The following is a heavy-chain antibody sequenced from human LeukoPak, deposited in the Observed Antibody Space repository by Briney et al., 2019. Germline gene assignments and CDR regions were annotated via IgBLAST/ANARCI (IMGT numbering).Heavy chain of an antibody. D-gene: IGHD2-15*01. Sequence: ASVKVSCKASGYTFTSYGISWVRQAPGQGLECMGWISAYNGNTNYAQKLQGRVTMTTDTSTSTAYMELRSLRSDDTAVYYCARDLRHCSGGSCYSNWFDPWGQGTLVTVSS. J-gene: IGHJ5*02. CDR3: ARDLRHCSGGSCYSNWFDP. CDR2: ISAYNGNT. V-gene: IGHV1-18*01. CDR1: GYTFTSYG.